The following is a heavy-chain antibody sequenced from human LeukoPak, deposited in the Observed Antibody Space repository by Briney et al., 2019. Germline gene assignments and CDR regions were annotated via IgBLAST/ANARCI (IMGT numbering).Heavy chain of an antibody. Sequence: KFQGRVTITRDTSASTAYMELSSLRSEDTAVYYCARVGGTVTNREFDYRGQGTLVTVSS. V-gene: IGHV1-3*01. D-gene: IGHD4-11*01. CDR3: ARVGGTVTNREFDY. J-gene: IGHJ4*02.